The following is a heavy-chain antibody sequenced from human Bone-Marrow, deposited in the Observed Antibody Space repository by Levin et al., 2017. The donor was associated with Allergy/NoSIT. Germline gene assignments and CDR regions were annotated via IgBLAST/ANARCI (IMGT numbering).Heavy chain of an antibody. CDR2: INHSGST. CDR3: ARDMTTGDY. J-gene: IGHJ4*02. CDR1: GGSFSGYY. V-gene: IGHV4-34*01. Sequence: SETLSLTCAVYGGSFSGYYWSWIRQPPGKGLEWIGEINHSGSTNYNPSLKSRVTISVDTSKNQFSLKLSSVTAADTAVYYCARDMTTGDYWGQGTLVTVSS. D-gene: IGHD4-17*01.